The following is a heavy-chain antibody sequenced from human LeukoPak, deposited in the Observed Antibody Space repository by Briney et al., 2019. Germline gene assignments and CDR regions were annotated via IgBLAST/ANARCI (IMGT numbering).Heavy chain of an antibody. V-gene: IGHV2-70*01. J-gene: IGHJ6*02. CDR3: ARIRGTTVAHLNYYYYRMDV. Sequence: SGPALLKPTLTLTLTCTFSGVSPSTRGMCVSWIRQPPGKALEWLTIIDWDDDKSYSTSLKTRLTISKDTSKNQVVLTMTNMDPVDTATYYCARIRGTTVAHLNYYYYRMDVGGQGTTVTVSS. CDR1: GVSPSTRGMC. CDR2: IDWDDDK. D-gene: IGHD4-23*01.